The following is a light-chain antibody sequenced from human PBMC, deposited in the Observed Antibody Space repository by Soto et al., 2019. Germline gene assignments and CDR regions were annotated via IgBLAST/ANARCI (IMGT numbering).Light chain of an antibody. CDR1: QSISSW. CDR3: QQCNSFWT. CDR2: ADY. J-gene: IGKJ1*01. V-gene: IGKV1-5*01. Sequence: DIQMTQSPSTLSASVGDRVTITCRASQSISSWLAWYQQKPGKAPKLLIYADYSLESGVPSRFRGSGSGTEFTLTISSLQPDDFATYYCQQCNSFWTFGQGTKVEIK.